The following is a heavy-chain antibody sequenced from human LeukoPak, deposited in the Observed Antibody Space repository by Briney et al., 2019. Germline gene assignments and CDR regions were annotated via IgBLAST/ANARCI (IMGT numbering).Heavy chain of an antibody. J-gene: IGHJ6*03. V-gene: IGHV1-2*02. CDR1: GYTFTGYY. Sequence: ASVTVSCKTSGYTFTGYYMHWVRQAPGQGLEWMGWINPNSGGTNYAQKFQGRVTMTRDTSISTAYMELSRLRSDDTAVYYCARDLSKSYYYYYYMDVWGKGTTVTVS. CDR2: INPNSGGT. CDR3: ARDLSKSYYYYYYMDV.